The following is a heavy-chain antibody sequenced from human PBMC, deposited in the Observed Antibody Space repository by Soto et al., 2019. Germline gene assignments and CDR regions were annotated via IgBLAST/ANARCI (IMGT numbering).Heavy chain of an antibody. J-gene: IGHJ4*02. CDR3: ARVGGPSAGYFDY. Sequence: EVQLVESGGGLVQPGGSLRLSCAASGFTVSSNYMSWVRQAPGKGLEWVSVIYSGGSTYYADSVKGRFTISRHNSKNTLYLKMNCLGAEDTAVYYCARVGGPSAGYFDYWGQGTLVTVSS. V-gene: IGHV3-53*04. CDR2: IYSGGST. D-gene: IGHD3-10*01. CDR1: GFTVSSNY.